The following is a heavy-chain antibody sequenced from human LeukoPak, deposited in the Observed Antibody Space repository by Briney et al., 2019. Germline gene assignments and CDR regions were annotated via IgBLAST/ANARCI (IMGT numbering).Heavy chain of an antibody. CDR2: INQDGSQT. J-gene: IGHJ4*02. Sequence: GGSLRLSCAASGSTFSTYWMSWVRRAPGKGLEWVANINQDGSQTFYVDSVKGRFTIYRDNPGNSVYLQMNSLRGEDTAVYYCARLMFLWPPIYFDYWGQGTLVTVSS. D-gene: IGHD2-8*01. V-gene: IGHV3-7*01. CDR1: GSTFSTYW. CDR3: ARLMFLWPPIYFDY.